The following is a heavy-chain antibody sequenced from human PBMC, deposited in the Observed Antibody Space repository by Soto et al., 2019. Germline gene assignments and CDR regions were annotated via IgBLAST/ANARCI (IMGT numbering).Heavy chain of an antibody. V-gene: IGHV3-23*01. CDR2: ISGSGDSP. Sequence: PGGSLRLSCAASGFTFSNYAMSWVRQAPGKGLEWVSIISGSGDSPYYADSVKGRFTISRDNSKNTLYLQMNSLRAEDTAVYYCAKGWSIAAAIHSIGSIDYWGQGTLVTVSS. CDR1: GFTFSNYA. J-gene: IGHJ4*02. D-gene: IGHD6-13*01. CDR3: AKGWSIAAAIHSIGSIDY.